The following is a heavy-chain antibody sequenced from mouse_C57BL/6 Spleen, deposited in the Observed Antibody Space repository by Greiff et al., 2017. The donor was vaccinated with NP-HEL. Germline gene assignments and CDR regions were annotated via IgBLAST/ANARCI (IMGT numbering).Heavy chain of an antibody. CDR3: ARLCGTTVVPYAMDY. Sequence: VQLQQSGPELVKPGASVKISCKASGYTFTDYYMNWVKQSHGKSLEWIGDINPNNGGTSYNQKFKGKATLTVDKSSSTAYMELRSLTSEDSAVYYCARLCGTTVVPYAMDYWGQGTSVTVSS. D-gene: IGHD1-1*01. J-gene: IGHJ4*01. CDR2: INPNNGGT. CDR1: GYTFTDYY. V-gene: IGHV1-26*01.